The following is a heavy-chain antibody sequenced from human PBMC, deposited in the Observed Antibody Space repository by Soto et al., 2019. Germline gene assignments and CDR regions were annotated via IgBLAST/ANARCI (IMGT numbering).Heavy chain of an antibody. CDR1: GGSFSGYY. V-gene: IGHV4-34*01. CDR2: INHSGST. Sequence: KPSETLSLTCAVYGGSFSGYYWSWIRQPPGKGLEWIGEINHSGSTNYNPSLKSRVTISVDTSKNQFSLKLSSVTAADTAVYYCARVVTTVTTYPKTNWFDPWGQGTRVTVSS. J-gene: IGHJ5*02. D-gene: IGHD4-17*01. CDR3: ARVVTTVTTYPKTNWFDP.